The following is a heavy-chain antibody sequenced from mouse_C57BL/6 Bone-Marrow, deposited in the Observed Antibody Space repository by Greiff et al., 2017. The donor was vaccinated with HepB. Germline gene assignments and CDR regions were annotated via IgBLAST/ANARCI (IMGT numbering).Heavy chain of an antibody. CDR3: ARGHYYGSSYPRLLAMDY. J-gene: IGHJ4*01. Sequence: QVQLQQSGAELARPGASVKLSCKASGYTFTSYGISWVKQRTGQGLEWIGEIYPRSGNTYYNEKFKGKATLTADKSSSTAYMERHSLTSVDSAVSFGARGHYYGSSYPRLLAMDYWGQGTSVTVSS. D-gene: IGHD1-1*01. CDR2: IYPRSGNT. V-gene: IGHV1-81*01. CDR1: GYTFTSYG.